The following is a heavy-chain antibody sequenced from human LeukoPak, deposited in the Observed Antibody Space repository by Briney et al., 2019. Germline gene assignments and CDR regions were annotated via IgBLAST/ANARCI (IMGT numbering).Heavy chain of an antibody. CDR3: ARGRDIAAARGWFVP. CDR1: GYTFTGYY. J-gene: IGHJ5*02. CDR2: INPNSGGT. Sequence: ASVTVSCKASGYTFTGYYMHWVRQAPGQGLEWMGGINPNSGGTNYAQKFQGRVTMTRDTSISPAYMELSRLRSEDPAVYYCARGRDIAAARGWFVPWGQGTLVSVSS. D-gene: IGHD6-13*01. V-gene: IGHV1-2*02.